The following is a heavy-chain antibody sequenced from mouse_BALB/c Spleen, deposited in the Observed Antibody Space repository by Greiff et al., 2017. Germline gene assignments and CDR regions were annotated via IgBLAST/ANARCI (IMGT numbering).Heavy chain of an antibody. J-gene: IGHJ3*01. V-gene: IGHV7-3*02. Sequence: EVKLVESGGGLVQPGGSLRLSCATSGFTFTDYYMSWVRQPPGKALEWLGFIRNKANGYTTEYSASVKGRFTISRDNSQSILYLQMNTLRAEDSATYYCARDSRYYGYLAYWGQGTLVTVSA. CDR3: ARDSRYYGYLAY. D-gene: IGHD2-2*01. CDR2: IRNKANGYTT. CDR1: GFTFTDYY.